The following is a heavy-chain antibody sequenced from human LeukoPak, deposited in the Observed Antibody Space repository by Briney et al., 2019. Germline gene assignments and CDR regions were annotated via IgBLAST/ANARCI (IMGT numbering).Heavy chain of an antibody. CDR3: AKEEGLEGVRGVSYYYYYGMDV. J-gene: IGHJ6*02. D-gene: IGHD3-10*01. CDR1: GFTFRSYG. CDR2: ISYDGSNK. V-gene: IGHV3-30*18. Sequence: PGGSLRLSCAASGFTFRSYGIHWVRQAPGKGLEWVAVISYDGSNKYYADSVKGRFTISRDNSKNTLYLQMNSLRAEDTAVYYCAKEEGLEGVRGVSYYYYYGMDVWGQGTTVTVSS.